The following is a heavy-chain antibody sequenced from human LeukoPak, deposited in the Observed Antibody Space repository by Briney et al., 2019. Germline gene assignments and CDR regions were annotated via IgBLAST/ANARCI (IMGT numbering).Heavy chain of an antibody. J-gene: IGHJ4*02. V-gene: IGHV3-23*01. Sequence: PGGSLRLSCAASGFTFSSYAMRWVRQAPGKGLEWVSAISGSGGSTYYADSVKGRFTISRDNSKNTLYLQMNSLRAEDTAVYYCAKDSFFGYYDSSGYYPPYYFDYWGQGTLVTVSS. CDR3: AKDSFFGYYDSSGYYPPYYFDY. CDR2: ISGSGGST. D-gene: IGHD3-22*01. CDR1: GFTFSSYA.